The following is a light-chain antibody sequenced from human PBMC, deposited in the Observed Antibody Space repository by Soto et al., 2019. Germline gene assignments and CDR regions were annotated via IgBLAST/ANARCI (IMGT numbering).Light chain of an antibody. CDR3: QQHNNWPPGT. J-gene: IGKJ1*01. CDR1: QSVSSN. CDR2: GAS. V-gene: IGKV3-15*01. Sequence: EIVMTPSPATLSVSPVEISTLSCSASQSVSSNLAWYQQKPGQAPRLLIYGASTRATGIPARFSGSGSGTEFTLTIRSLQSEDFAVYYCQQHNNWPPGTCGQGTTGDIK.